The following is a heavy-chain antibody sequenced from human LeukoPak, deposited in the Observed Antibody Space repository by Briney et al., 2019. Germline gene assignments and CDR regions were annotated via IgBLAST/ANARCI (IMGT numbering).Heavy chain of an antibody. J-gene: IGHJ3*02. CDR2: IYYSGST. CDR3: ARDLRYYDSSFEAFDI. V-gene: IGHV4-59*01. CDR1: GGSISSYY. D-gene: IGHD3-22*01. Sequence: SETLSLTCTVSGGSISSYYWSWIRQPPGKGLEWIGYIYYSGSTNYNPSLKSRVTISVDTSKNQFSLKLSSVTAADTAVYYCARDLRYYDSSFEAFDIWGQGTMVTVSS.